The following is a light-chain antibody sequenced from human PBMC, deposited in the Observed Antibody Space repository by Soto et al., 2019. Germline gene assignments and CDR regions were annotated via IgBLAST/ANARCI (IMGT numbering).Light chain of an antibody. CDR1: TSDIGGYNY. CDR3: SSHGGNSPYV. V-gene: IGLV2-8*01. CDR2: EVN. Sequence: QSALTQPPSASGSPGQSVAISCPGTTSDIGGYNYVSWYQQHPGKAPKLMIYEVNTRPSGVPDRFSGSKSGNTASLTVSGLQAEDEADYYCSSHGGNSPYVFGTGTKLTVL. J-gene: IGLJ1*01.